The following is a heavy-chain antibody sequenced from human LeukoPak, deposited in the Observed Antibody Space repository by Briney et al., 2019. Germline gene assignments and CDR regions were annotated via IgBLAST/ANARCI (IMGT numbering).Heavy chain of an antibody. Sequence: PGGSLRLSCAASGFTFSSYGMHWVRQAPGKGLEWVAFIRYDGSNKYYADSVKGRFTISRDNAKNTLYLQMNSLRAEDSAVYYCTRGGVDYWGQGTLVTVSS. CDR1: GFTFSSYG. CDR3: TRGGVDY. CDR2: IRYDGSNK. J-gene: IGHJ4*02. V-gene: IGHV3-30*02.